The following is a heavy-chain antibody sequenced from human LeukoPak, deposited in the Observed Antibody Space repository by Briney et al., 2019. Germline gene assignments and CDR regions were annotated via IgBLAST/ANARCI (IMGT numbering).Heavy chain of an antibody. V-gene: IGHV4-34*01. CDR2: INHSGST. J-gene: IGHJ4*02. Sequence: PSETLSLTCTVSGGSISSYYWSWIRRPPGKGLEWIGEINHSGSTNYNPSLKSRVTISVDTSKNQFSLKLTSVTAADTAVYYCARLYGDYWGQGTLVTVSS. CDR3: ARLYGDY. D-gene: IGHD4-17*01. CDR1: GGSISSYY.